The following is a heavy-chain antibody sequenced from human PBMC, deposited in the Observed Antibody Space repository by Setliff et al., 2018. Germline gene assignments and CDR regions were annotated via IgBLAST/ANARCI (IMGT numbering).Heavy chain of an antibody. CDR2: ISAYNGNT. J-gene: IGHJ4*02. CDR3: ARDRRDYDILTNSWSTY. D-gene: IGHD3-9*01. CDR1: AYTFTSYG. Sequence: ASVKVSCKASAYTFTSYGISWVRQAPGQGLEWMGWISAYNGNTNYAQKLQGRVTMTTDTSTSTAYMELRSLRSDDTAVYYCARDRRDYDILTNSWSTYWGQGTLVTVSS. V-gene: IGHV1-18*01.